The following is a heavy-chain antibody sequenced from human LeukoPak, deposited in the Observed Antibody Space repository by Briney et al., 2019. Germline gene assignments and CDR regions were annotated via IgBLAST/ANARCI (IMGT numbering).Heavy chain of an antibody. CDR1: GYTFTSYY. CDR3: ATDYYGSKMGGY. CDR2: MNPNSGNT. Sequence: ASVKVSCKASGYTFTSYYMHWGRQAPGQGLEWMGWMNPNSGNTGYAQKFQGRVTMTRNTSISTAYMELSSLRSEDTAVYYCATDYYGSKMGGYWGQGTLVTVSS. V-gene: IGHV1-8*02. J-gene: IGHJ4*02. D-gene: IGHD3-10*01.